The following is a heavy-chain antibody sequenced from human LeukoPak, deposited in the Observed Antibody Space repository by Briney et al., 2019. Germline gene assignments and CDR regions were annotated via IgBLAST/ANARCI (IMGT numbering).Heavy chain of an antibody. CDR3: ARVYGDQGEIDY. D-gene: IGHD7-27*01. J-gene: IGHJ4*02. V-gene: IGHV4-59*01. CDR2: IYYSGST. CDR1: GASISSYY. Sequence: SETLSLTCTVPGASISSYYWSWIRQPPGKGLEWIGYIYYSGSTNYNPSLKSRVAISVDTSKNQFSLKLSSVTAADTAVYYCARVYGDQGEIDYWGQGTLVTVSS.